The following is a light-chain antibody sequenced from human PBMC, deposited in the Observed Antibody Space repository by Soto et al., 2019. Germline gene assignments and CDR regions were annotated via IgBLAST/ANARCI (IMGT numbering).Light chain of an antibody. CDR3: SSYTSSSTLYV. V-gene: IGLV2-14*01. CDR2: EVT. CDR1: SSDVGGYDY. J-gene: IGLJ1*01. Sequence: QSVLTQPASVSGSPGQSLTISCTGTSSDVGGYDYVSWYQQHPGKAPKLMIYEVTNRPSGVSNRFSGSKSGNTASLTISGLQAEDDADYYCSSYTSSSTLYVFGTGTKVTVL.